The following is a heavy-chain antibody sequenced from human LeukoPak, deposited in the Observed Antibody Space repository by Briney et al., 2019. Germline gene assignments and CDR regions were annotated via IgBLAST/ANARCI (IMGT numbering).Heavy chain of an antibody. Sequence: SETLSLTCAVYGGSFSGYYWSWIRQPPRKGLEWIGAINHIGSTNSNTPLKSRVTISVDTSKNQFSLKLSSVTAADTAVYYCARVRKRWLQSSLDYWGQGTLVTVSS. CDR3: ARVRKRWLQSSLDY. J-gene: IGHJ4*02. V-gene: IGHV4-34*01. CDR2: INHIGST. D-gene: IGHD5-24*01. CDR1: GGSFSGYY.